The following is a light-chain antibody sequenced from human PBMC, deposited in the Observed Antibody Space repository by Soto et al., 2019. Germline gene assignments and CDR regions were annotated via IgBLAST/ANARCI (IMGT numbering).Light chain of an antibody. CDR1: QSISSW. Sequence: DIQMTQSPSTLSASVGERVTITCRASQSISSWLAWYQQKPGKAPKLLIYDASSLESGVPSRFSGSGSGTEFPLTISSLQPDDFATYYCQQYNSYPWTFGQGTKVEIK. V-gene: IGKV1-5*01. J-gene: IGKJ1*01. CDR2: DAS. CDR3: QQYNSYPWT.